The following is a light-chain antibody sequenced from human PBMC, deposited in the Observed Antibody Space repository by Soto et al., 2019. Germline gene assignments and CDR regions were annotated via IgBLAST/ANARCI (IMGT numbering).Light chain of an antibody. V-gene: IGLV2-14*01. J-gene: IGLJ2*01. Sequence: QSALTQPASVSGSPGQSITISCTGTSSDIGGHNYVSWYQQHPGKAPKLMIYEVSNRPSGVSNRFSGSKSGNTASLTISGLQAEDEADYYCMSYRWGDSLVFGGGTQLTVL. CDR3: MSYRWGDSLV. CDR2: EVS. CDR1: SSDIGGHNY.